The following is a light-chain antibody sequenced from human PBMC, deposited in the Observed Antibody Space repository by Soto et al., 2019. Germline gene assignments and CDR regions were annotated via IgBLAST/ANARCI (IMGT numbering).Light chain of an antibody. V-gene: IGKV2-30*01. J-gene: IGKJ1*01. CDR2: RVS. CDR3: MQGTHWPPT. CDR1: QSIVYRDGNAY. Sequence: DVVKTQSPLSLPVALGQPASISCRSSQSIVYRDGNAYLTWFQQRLGQSPRRLIYRVSNRDSGVPDRFSGSGSGTDFTLIISRVEAEDVGVYYCMQGTHWPPTFGRGTKVEIK.